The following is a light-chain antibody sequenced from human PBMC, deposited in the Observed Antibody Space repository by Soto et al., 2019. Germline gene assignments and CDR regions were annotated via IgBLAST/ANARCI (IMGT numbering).Light chain of an antibody. CDR2: GAS. CDR3: QQYNDWPPWT. J-gene: IGKJ1*01. V-gene: IGKV3-15*01. Sequence: EIVMTQSPATLSVSPGEGATLSCRASQSVRSNLAWYQQRPGQAPRLLIYGASTRATGIPARFSGSGSGTEFTLTISSLQSEDFAVYYCQQYNDWPPWTFGQGTKVEIK. CDR1: QSVRSN.